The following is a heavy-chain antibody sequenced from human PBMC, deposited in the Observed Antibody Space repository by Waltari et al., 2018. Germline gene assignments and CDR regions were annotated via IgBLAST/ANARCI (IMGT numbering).Heavy chain of an antibody. CDR1: GFTVSSNY. CDR3: ARGLVSGY. CDR2: IYSGGRN. D-gene: IGHD6-19*01. V-gene: IGHV3-66*01. Sequence: EVQLVESGGGLVQPGGSLRLSCAASGFTVSSNYMSWVRQAPGEGLEWVSVIYSGGRNYDADSVKCRFTISRDNSKNTLYLKMNSRGVEDTAVYYGARGLVSGYWGQGTLVTVSA. J-gene: IGHJ4*02.